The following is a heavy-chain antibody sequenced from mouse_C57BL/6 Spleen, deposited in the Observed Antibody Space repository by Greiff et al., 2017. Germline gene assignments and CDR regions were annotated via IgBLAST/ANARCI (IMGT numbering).Heavy chain of an antibody. Sequence: QVQLQQSGAELVRPGTSVKVSCKASGYAFTNYLIEWVKQRPGQGLEWIGVINPGSGGTNYNEKFKGKATLTADKSSSTAYMQLSSLTSEASAVYFCARYDDYWGQGTTLTVSS. J-gene: IGHJ2*01. V-gene: IGHV1-54*01. CDR1: GYAFTNYL. D-gene: IGHD2-3*01. CDR3: ARYDDY. CDR2: INPGSGGT.